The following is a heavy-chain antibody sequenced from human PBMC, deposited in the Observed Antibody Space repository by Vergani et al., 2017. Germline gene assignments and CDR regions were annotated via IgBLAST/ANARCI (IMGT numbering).Heavy chain of an antibody. Sequence: QVQLVQSGAEVKKPGASVKVFCKASGYTFTGYYMHWVRQAPGQGLEWMGWINPNSGGTNYAQKFQGRVTMTRDTSISTAYMELSRLRSDDTAVYYCARDGEMATIIPVYMDVWGKGTTVTVSS. J-gene: IGHJ6*03. CDR2: INPNSGGT. CDR1: GYTFTGYY. D-gene: IGHD5-24*01. CDR3: ARDGEMATIIPVYMDV. V-gene: IGHV1-2*02.